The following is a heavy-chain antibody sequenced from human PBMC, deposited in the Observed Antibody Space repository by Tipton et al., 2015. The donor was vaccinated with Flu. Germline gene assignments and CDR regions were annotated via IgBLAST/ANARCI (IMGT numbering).Heavy chain of an antibody. Sequence: TLSLTCTVSGYPISSGYNWGWIRQPPGKGLEWIGNIFHSGNTYYNPSLKSRVTISVDKSKNQFSLYLSSVTAADTAVYYCAKEVVVPATRFDTWGQGTQVTV. CDR3: AKEVVVPATRFDT. CDR2: IFHSGNT. V-gene: IGHV4-38-2*02. J-gene: IGHJ4*02. D-gene: IGHD2-15*01. CDR1: GYPISSGYN.